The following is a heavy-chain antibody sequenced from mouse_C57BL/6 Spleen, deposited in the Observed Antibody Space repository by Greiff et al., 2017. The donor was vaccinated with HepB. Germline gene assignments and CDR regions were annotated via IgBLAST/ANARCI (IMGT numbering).Heavy chain of an antibody. CDR1: GFTFSDYG. V-gene: IGHV5-17*01. J-gene: IGHJ3*01. Sequence: EVQGVESGGGLVKPGGSLKLSCAAPGFTFSDYGMHWVRQAPEKGLEWVAYISSGSSTIYYADTVKGRFTISRDNAKNTLFLQMTSLRSEDTAMYYCARRYSNWGQGTLVTVSA. D-gene: IGHD2-5*01. CDR2: ISSGSSTI. CDR3: ARRYSN.